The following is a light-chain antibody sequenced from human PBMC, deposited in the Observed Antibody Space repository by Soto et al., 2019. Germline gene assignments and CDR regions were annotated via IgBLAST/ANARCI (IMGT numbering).Light chain of an antibody. J-gene: IGKJ1*01. V-gene: IGKV3-15*01. CDR2: GAS. Sequence: EIVMTQSPATLSVSPGERATLSCRASQSVSSNLAWYQQKPGQAPRLLIYGASTRATGIPARFSGSGSGTECTLTSSGLQSDDFGVYYCQQYNNWPPWTFGQGTKVEIK. CDR1: QSVSSN. CDR3: QQYNNWPPWT.